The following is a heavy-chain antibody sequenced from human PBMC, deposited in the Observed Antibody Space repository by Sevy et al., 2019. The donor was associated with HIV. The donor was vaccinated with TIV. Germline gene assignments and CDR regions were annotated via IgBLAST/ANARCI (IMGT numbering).Heavy chain of an antibody. J-gene: IGHJ5*01. Sequence: GGSLRLSCAASGFTFSNAWMSWVRQAPGKGLEWVGRIKSKTDGGTIDYAAPVKGRFSISRDDSKNTLYLQMNSLKIEDTAVYYCASRHYYGSGSYPDSWGQESWSPSPQ. V-gene: IGHV3-15*01. CDR2: IKSKTDGGTI. CDR3: ASRHYYGSGSYPDS. D-gene: IGHD3-10*01. CDR1: GFTFSNAW.